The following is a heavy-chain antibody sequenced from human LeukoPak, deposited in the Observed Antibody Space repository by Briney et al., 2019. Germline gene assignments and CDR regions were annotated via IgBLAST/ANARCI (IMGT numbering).Heavy chain of an antibody. V-gene: IGHV3-74*01. Sequence: PGGSLRLSCAASGFTFSTYDMYWVRQAPGKGLVWVSRINSDGSSTNYADSVKGRFTISRDNAKNTVYLQMISLRADDTAVYYCVRAKSGHYGYSDYWGQGTLVTVSS. D-gene: IGHD5-18*01. CDR3: VRAKSGHYGYSDY. J-gene: IGHJ4*02. CDR1: GFTFSTYD. CDR2: INSDGSST.